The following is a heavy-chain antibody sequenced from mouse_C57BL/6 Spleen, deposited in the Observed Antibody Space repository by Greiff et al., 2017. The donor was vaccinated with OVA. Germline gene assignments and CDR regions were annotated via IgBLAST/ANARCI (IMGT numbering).Heavy chain of an antibody. CDR2: IHPNSGST. J-gene: IGHJ4*01. CDR3: ARGDYYGSSYAGGAMDY. CDR1: GYTFTSYW. Sequence: QVQLQQPGAELVKPGASVKLSCKASGYTFTSYWMHWVKQRPGQGLEWIGMIHPNSGSTNYTEKFKSKATLTVDKSSSTAYMQLSSLTSEDSAVYYCARGDYYGSSYAGGAMDYWGQGTSVTVSS. V-gene: IGHV1-64*01. D-gene: IGHD1-1*01.